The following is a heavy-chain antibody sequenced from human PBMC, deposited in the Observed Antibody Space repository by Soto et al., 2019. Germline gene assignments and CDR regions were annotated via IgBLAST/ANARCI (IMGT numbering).Heavy chain of an antibody. J-gene: IGHJ3*02. Sequence: ASETLSLTCTVSGGSISSGGYYWSWIRQHPGKGLEWIGYIYYSGSTYYNPSLKSRVTISVDTSKNQFSLKLSSVTAADTAVYYCARVSTYYYDSSGYFSPCAFDIWGQGTMVTVSS. CDR3: ARVSTYYYDSSGYFSPCAFDI. CDR1: GGSISSGGYY. V-gene: IGHV4-31*03. CDR2: IYYSGST. D-gene: IGHD3-22*01.